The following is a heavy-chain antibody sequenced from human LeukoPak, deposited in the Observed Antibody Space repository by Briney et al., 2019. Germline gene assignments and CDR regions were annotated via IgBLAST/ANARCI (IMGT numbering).Heavy chain of an antibody. D-gene: IGHD6-13*01. CDR2: IYPGDSDT. CDR1: GYSFTSYW. V-gene: IGHV5-51*01. Sequence: GESLKISCKGSGYSFTSYWIGWVRQMPGKGLEWMGIIYPGDSDTRYSPSFQGQVTISADKSISTAYLQWSSLKASDTAMYYCARSGGAAAVFYYFDYWGQGTLVTVSS. CDR3: ARSGGAAAVFYYFDY. J-gene: IGHJ4*02.